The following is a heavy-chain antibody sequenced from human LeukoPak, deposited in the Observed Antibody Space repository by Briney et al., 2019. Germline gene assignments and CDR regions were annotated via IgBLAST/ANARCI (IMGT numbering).Heavy chain of an antibody. Sequence: PSETLSLTCAVSGGSISSNKYYWGWIRQPPGKGLEWIGSIYYSGSAYYNPSLKSRVTISVDTSKNQFSLKLSSVTAEDTAVYYCARDPLSSSSFDLWGQGTLVTVSS. J-gene: IGHJ4*02. V-gene: IGHV4-39*07. CDR3: ARDPLSSSSFDL. CDR1: GGSISSNKYY. CDR2: IYYSGSA. D-gene: IGHD6-13*01.